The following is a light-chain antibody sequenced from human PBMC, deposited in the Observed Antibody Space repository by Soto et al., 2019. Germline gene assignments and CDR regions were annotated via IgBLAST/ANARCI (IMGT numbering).Light chain of an antibody. V-gene: IGKV3-20*01. CDR2: GAS. CDR3: QQYGGSPRT. CDR1: PRISSNF. Sequence: EIVLPQSPGTLSSSPGEGSTLSCRARPRISSNFLAWYQQKRGQAPRLLIHGASSMATGIPDRFSGSGSGTDFTLTITSLEPEDFAVYYCQQYGGSPRTFGQGTKVDIK. J-gene: IGKJ1*01.